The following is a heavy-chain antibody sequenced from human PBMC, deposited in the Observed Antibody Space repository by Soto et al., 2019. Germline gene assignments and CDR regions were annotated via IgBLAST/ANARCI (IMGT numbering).Heavy chain of an antibody. D-gene: IGHD6-6*01. J-gene: IGHJ6*02. CDR1: GGTFSSYA. CDR3: ARDMYSSSSFLWSYGMDV. Sequence: QVQLVQSGAEVKKPGSSVKVSCKASGGTFSSYAISWVRQAPGQGLEWMGGIIPIFGTANYAQKFQGRVTITADESTSTAYMELSSLRSEDTAVYYCARDMYSSSSFLWSYGMDVWGQGTTVTVSS. CDR2: IIPIFGTA. V-gene: IGHV1-69*01.